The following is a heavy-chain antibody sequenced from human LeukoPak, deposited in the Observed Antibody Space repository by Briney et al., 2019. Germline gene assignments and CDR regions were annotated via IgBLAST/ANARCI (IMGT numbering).Heavy chain of an antibody. CDR3: ASNWNYVRGYCMDV. CDR1: GLNVSNLW. CDR2: IKQDGREK. Sequence: GGSLRLSCAASGLNVSNLWMRWVRQTQGKGMEWVAKIKQDGREKQYVDSGEGRFTICRDKAKNLMFLQMSSLRAEDSAVYYCASNWNYVRGYCMDVWGQGTPVTVSS. J-gene: IGHJ6*03. D-gene: IGHD1-7*01. V-gene: IGHV3-7*01.